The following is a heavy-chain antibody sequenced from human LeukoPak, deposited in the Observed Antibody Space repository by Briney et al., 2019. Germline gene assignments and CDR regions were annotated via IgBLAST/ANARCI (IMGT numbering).Heavy chain of an antibody. D-gene: IGHD3-9*01. CDR2: ISWNSGSI. V-gene: IGHV3-9*01. CDR1: GFTFDDYA. CDR3: ARPRDYDILGGAFDI. Sequence: GGSLRLSCAASGFTFDDYAMHWVRQAPGKGLEWVSGISWNSGSIGYADSVKGRFTISRDNAKNSLYLQMNSLRAEDTAVYYCARPRDYDILGGAFDIWGQGTMVTVSS. J-gene: IGHJ3*02.